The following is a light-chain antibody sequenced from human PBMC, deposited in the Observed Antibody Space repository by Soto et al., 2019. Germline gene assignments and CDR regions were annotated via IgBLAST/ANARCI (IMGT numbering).Light chain of an antibody. Sequence: EIVLTQSPATLSLSPGDRATLSCGASQSVSSSSLAWYQQRPGQAPRLLIYGTSSRATGIPDRFSGSGSGTDFTLTISRLEPEDFAVYYCQQYGGSPRTFGQGTKVDIK. J-gene: IGKJ1*01. CDR3: QQYGGSPRT. CDR1: QSVSSSS. V-gene: IGKV3-20*01. CDR2: GTS.